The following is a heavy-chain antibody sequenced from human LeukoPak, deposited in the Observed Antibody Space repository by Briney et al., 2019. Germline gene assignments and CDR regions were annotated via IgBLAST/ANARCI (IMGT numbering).Heavy chain of an antibody. CDR3: AREYIPDY. CDR1: GFTFSSHS. J-gene: IGHJ4*02. CDR2: ISSSSSTI. D-gene: IGHD2-2*02. Sequence: GGSLRLSCAASGFTFSSHSMNWVRQAPGKGLEWVSYISSSSSTIYYADSVKGRFTISRDNAKNSLYLQMNSLRAEDTAVYYCAREYIPDYWGQGTLVTVSS. V-gene: IGHV3-48*01.